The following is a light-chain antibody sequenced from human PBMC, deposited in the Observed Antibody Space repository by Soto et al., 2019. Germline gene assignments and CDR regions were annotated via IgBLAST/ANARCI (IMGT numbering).Light chain of an antibody. CDR2: RNN. CDR1: RSNIGSNY. CDR3: AAWDDSLSGRGWV. J-gene: IGLJ3*02. Sequence: QSVLTQPPSASGTPGQRVTISCSGSRSNIGSNYVYWYQQLPGTAPKLLIYRNNQRPSGVPDRFSGSKSGTSASLAISGLRSEDEADYYCAAWDDSLSGRGWVFGGGTKLTVL. V-gene: IGLV1-47*01.